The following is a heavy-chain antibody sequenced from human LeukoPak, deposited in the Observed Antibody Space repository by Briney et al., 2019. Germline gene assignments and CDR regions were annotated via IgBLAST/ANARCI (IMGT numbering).Heavy chain of an antibody. D-gene: IGHD6-19*01. Sequence: PGGSLRLSCAASGFTFSSYAISWVRQAPGKGLEGVSTIGGSGDKTFYADSVKGRFTISRDNSKNMVHLQMNSLTGEDTALYYCVRRGDASSGWGDHDFWGQGALVTVPS. J-gene: IGHJ4*02. CDR1: GFTFSSYA. CDR3: VRRGDASSGWGDHDF. V-gene: IGHV3-23*01. CDR2: IGGSGDKT.